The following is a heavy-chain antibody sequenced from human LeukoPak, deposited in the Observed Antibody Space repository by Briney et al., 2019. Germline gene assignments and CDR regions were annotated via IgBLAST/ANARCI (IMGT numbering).Heavy chain of an antibody. CDR2: ISAYNGNT. D-gene: IGHD3-22*01. CDR3: ARPQADSSGYDFDY. V-gene: IGHV1-18*01. Sequence: ASVKVSCKASGYTFTSYGISWVRQAPGQGLEWMGWISAYNGNTNYAQKPQGRVTMTTDTSTSTAYMELRSLRSDDTAVYYCARPQADSSGYDFDYWGQGTLVTVSS. J-gene: IGHJ4*02. CDR1: GYTFTSYG.